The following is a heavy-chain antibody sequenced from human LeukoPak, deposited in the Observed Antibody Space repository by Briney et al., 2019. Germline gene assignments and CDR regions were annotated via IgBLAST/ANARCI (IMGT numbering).Heavy chain of an antibody. D-gene: IGHD6-25*01. J-gene: IGHJ3*02. CDR1: GFSLSAYS. CDR3: AGPQADHDAFDI. V-gene: IGHV3-48*01. Sequence: GGSLRLSCAASGFSLSAYSMNWVRQAPGKGLEWVSYISSSSSTIYYADSVKGRFTISRDNAKNSLYLQMNSLRAEDTAVYYCAGPQADHDAFDIWGQGTMVTVSS. CDR2: ISSSSSTI.